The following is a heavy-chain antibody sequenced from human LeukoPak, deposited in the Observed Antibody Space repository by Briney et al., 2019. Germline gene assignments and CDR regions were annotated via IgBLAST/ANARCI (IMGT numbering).Heavy chain of an antibody. CDR3: AKGIYGHVY. J-gene: IGHJ4*02. V-gene: IGHV3-30*18. CDR1: GFTFSSYG. D-gene: IGHD2/OR15-2a*01. Sequence: GGSLRLSCAASGFTFSSYGMHWVRQAPGKGLEWVAVISYDGSNKYYADSVKGRFTISRDNSKNTLYLQMNSLRAEDTAVYYCAKGIYGHVYWGQGTLVTVSS. CDR2: ISYDGSNK.